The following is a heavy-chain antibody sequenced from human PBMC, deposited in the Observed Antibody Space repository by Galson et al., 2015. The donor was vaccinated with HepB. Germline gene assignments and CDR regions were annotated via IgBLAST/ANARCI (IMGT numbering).Heavy chain of an antibody. CDR1: GFTFSSYW. CDR2: IKQDGSEK. D-gene: IGHD2-2*01. Sequence: SLRLSCAASGFTFSSYWMSWVRQAPGKGLEWVANIKQDGSEKYYVDSVKGRFTISRDNAKNSLYLQMNSLRAEDTAVYYCARALVVVPANLDAFDIWGQGTMVTVSS. J-gene: IGHJ3*02. CDR3: ARALVVVPANLDAFDI. V-gene: IGHV3-7*03.